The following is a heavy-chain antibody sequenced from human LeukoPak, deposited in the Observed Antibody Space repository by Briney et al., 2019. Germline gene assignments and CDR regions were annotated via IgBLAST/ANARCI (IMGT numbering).Heavy chain of an antibody. J-gene: IGHJ4*02. Sequence: SETLSLTCTVSGGSISSNSYYWGWIRQPPGKGLEWIGSIYYSGSTHYNPSLKSRVTISVDTSKNQFSLKLSSVTAADTAVYYCARGTTIFGVVLDYWGQGTLVTVSS. V-gene: IGHV4-39*01. CDR2: IYYSGST. D-gene: IGHD3-3*01. CDR1: GGSISSNSYY. CDR3: ARGTTIFGVVLDY.